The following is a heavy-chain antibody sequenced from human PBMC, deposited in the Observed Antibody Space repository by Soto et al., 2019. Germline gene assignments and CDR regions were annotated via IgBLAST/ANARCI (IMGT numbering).Heavy chain of an antibody. D-gene: IGHD2-2*01. Sequence: QVQLVQSGAEVKKPGSSVKVSCKASGGTFSSYTISWVRQAPGQGLEWMGRIIPILGIANYAQKFQGRVTITADKSTSTAYMELSSPRSEDPAGYYCARDDIVVVPAAPGPSYYYYGMDVWCQGTTVTVSS. CDR1: GGTFSSYT. V-gene: IGHV1-69*08. J-gene: IGHJ6*02. CDR3: ARDDIVVVPAAPGPSYYYYGMDV. CDR2: IIPILGIA.